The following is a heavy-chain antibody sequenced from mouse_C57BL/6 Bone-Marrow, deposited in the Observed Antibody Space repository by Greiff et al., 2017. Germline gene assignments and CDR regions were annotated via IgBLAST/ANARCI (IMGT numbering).Heavy chain of an antibody. V-gene: IGHV14-4*01. D-gene: IGHD2-1*01. J-gene: IGHJ3*01. Sequence: VHVKQSGAELVRPGASVKLSCTASGFNIKDDYMHWVKQRPEQGLEWIGWIDPENGDTEYASKFQGKATITADTSSNTAYLQLSSLTSEDTAVYYCTVIPGAYWGQGTLVTVSA. CDR1: GFNIKDDY. CDR3: TVIPGAY. CDR2: IDPENGDT.